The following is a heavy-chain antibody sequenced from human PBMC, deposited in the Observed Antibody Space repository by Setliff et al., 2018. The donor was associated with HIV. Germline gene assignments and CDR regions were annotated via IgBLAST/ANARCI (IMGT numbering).Heavy chain of an antibody. D-gene: IGHD3-10*01. V-gene: IGHV1-8*02. CDR3: ARGKGVGGVIITGGLDV. CDR2: MNPNSGVS. Sequence: ASVKVSCKASGYTFTAYYLHWMRRAPGQGLEWMGWMNPNSGVSGYALKFHDRVTMTRDTSITTLYMELSSLTSEDTAVYYCARGKGVGGVIITGGLDVWGQGTTVTVSS. CDR1: GYTFTAYY. J-gene: IGHJ6*02.